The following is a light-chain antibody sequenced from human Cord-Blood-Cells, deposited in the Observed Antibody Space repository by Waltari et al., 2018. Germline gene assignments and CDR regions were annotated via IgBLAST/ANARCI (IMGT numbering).Light chain of an antibody. CDR2: EVS. J-gene: IGLJ2*01. Sequence: QSALTHPPSASGSPGQSVTISCTLTSSDVGGYNYVSWYQQHPGKAPKLMIYEVSKRPSGVPDRFSGSKSGNTASLTVSGLQAEDEADYYCSSYAGSNNYVVFGGGTKLTVL. CDR3: SSYAGSNNYVV. CDR1: SSDVGGYNY. V-gene: IGLV2-8*01.